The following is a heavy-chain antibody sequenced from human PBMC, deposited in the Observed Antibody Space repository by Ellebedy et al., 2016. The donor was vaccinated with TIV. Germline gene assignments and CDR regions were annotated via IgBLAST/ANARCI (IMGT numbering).Heavy chain of an antibody. J-gene: IGHJ4*02. CDR2: LGPSGTTI. CDR1: GFTFRDYY. V-gene: IGHV3-11*01. Sequence: GGSLRLSCAASGFTFRDYYMSWIRQAPGKGLEWVAYLGPSGTTIYNADSVKGRFTISRDNAENTLYLQMNSLRAEDTAVYYCAKRLELRRVPDYWGQGTLVTVSA. CDR3: AKRLELRRVPDY. D-gene: IGHD1-7*01.